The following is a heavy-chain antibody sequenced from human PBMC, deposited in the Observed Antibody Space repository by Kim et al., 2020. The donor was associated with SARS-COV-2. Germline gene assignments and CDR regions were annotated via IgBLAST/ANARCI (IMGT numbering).Heavy chain of an antibody. J-gene: IGHJ6*02. CDR2: ISSSSSYI. V-gene: IGHV3-21*01. Sequence: GGSLRLSCAASGFTFSSYSMNWVRQTPGKGLEWVSSISSSSSYIYYADSVKGRFTISRDNAKNSLYLQMNSLRAEDTAVYYCARGSRDYYDRSGYYRTDYEYGMDVWGQGTTGTVSS. CDR1: GFTFSSYS. CDR3: ARGSRDYYDRSGYYRTDYEYGMDV. D-gene: IGHD3-22*01.